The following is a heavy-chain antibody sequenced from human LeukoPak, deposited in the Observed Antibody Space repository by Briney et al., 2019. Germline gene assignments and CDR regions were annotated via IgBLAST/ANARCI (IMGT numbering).Heavy chain of an antibody. J-gene: IGHJ6*02. CDR2: ISYDGSNK. CDR1: GFTFSSYA. V-gene: IGHV3-30-3*01. CDR3: ARRDGDPATGYYYYYGMDV. D-gene: IGHD4-17*01. Sequence: GGSLRLSCTASGFTFSSYAMHWVRQAPGKGLEWVAVISYDGSNKYYADSVKGRFTISRDNAKNSLYLQMNSLRAEDTAVYYCARRDGDPATGYYYYYGMDVWGQGTTVTVSS.